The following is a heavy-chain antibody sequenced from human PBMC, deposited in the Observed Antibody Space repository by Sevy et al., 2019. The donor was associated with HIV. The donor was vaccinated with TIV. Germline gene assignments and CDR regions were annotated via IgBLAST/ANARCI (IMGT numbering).Heavy chain of an antibody. CDR1: GFTFSSYA. CDR2: ISYDGSNK. V-gene: IGHV3-30-3*01. CDR3: ARDPLAEGDYYGVDV. Sequence: GGSLRLSCAASGFTFSSYAMHWVRQAPGKGLEWVAVISYDGSNKYYADSVKGRFTISRDNSKNTLYLQMNSLRAEDTAVYYCARDPLAEGDYYGVDVWGQGTTVTVSS. J-gene: IGHJ6*02.